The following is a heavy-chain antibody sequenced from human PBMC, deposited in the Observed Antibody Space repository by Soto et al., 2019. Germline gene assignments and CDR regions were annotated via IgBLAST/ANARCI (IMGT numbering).Heavy chain of an antibody. CDR3: AKGWEGWFDP. V-gene: IGHV4-38-2*01. Sequence: QVQLQESGPGLVKPSETLSLTCAVSGYSISSGYYWGWIRRPPGKGLEWIGGIYHSGSTYYNPSLKSRVTISVDTSKNQFSLKLSSVTAADTAVYYCAKGWEGWFDPWGQGTLVTVSS. CDR1: GYSISSGYY. D-gene: IGHD1-26*01. CDR2: IYHSGST. J-gene: IGHJ5*02.